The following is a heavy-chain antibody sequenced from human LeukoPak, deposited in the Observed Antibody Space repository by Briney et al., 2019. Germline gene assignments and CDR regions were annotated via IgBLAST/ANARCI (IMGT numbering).Heavy chain of an antibody. CDR2: IYYSGST. D-gene: IGHD6-13*01. CDR1: GASFSGYY. Sequence: SETLSLTCAVYGASFSGYYWSWIRQPPGKGLEWIGYIYYSGSTNYNPSLKSRVTISVDTSKNQFSLKLSSVTAADTAVYYCARFGSSWDFDYWGQGTLVTVSS. V-gene: IGHV4-59*01. J-gene: IGHJ4*02. CDR3: ARFGSSWDFDY.